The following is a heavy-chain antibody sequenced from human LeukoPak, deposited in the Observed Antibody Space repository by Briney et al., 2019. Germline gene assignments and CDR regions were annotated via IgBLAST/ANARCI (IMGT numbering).Heavy chain of an antibody. V-gene: IGHV4-34*01. J-gene: IGHJ5*02. CDR3: ARIRCGRGQARCYNH. CDR2: VSPGGYT. CDR1: GVSVIDYY. D-gene: IGHD2-21*01. Sequence: SETLSLTCAVSGVSVIDYYSSWIRQSPEKGLEWIGEVSPGGYTTYNPSLRSRVIISEDTSENQLSLNVTSVTAADTALYYCARIRCGRGQARCYNHWAQGSLVTVSS.